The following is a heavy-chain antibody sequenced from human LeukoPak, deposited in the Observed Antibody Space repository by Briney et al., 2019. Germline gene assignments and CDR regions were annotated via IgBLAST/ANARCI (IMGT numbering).Heavy chain of an antibody. Sequence: GGSLRLSCAASGFTFSTYGMHWVRQAPGKGLEWVAVAYAGGDSKYYVDSVKGRFTISSDNSKNTLYVQMNSLRADDTAVYYCATGIGYYYGHWGQGTLVTVSS. D-gene: IGHD3-22*01. J-gene: IGHJ4*02. V-gene: IGHV3-33*01. CDR1: GFTFSTYG. CDR3: ATGIGYYYGH. CDR2: AYAGGDSK.